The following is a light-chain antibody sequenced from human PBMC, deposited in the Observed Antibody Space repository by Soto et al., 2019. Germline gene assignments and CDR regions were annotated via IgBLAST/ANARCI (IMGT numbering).Light chain of an antibody. V-gene: IGKV1-5*01. Sequence: DIQMTQSPSTLFASVGDRVTITCRASQSVSSWLAWYRQKPGEAPMLLIYDASTLASGVPSRFSGSGSGTEFTLTISSLQPDDFATYYCQQYNSYPWTFGQGTKVEIK. CDR3: QQYNSYPWT. CDR1: QSVSSW. CDR2: DAS. J-gene: IGKJ1*01.